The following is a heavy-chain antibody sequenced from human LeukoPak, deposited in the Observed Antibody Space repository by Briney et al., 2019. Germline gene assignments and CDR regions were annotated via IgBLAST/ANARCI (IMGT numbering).Heavy chain of an antibody. J-gene: IGHJ4*02. CDR1: GYTFAGYY. CDR2: INPNSGGT. V-gene: IGHV1-2*04. D-gene: IGHD3-10*01. CDR3: ARDYYYGSGDY. Sequence: ASVKVSCKASGYTFAGYYMHWVRQAPGQGLEWMGWINPNSGGTNYAQKFQGWVTMTRDTSISTAYMELSRLRSDDTAVYYCARDYYYGSGDYWGQGTLVTVSS.